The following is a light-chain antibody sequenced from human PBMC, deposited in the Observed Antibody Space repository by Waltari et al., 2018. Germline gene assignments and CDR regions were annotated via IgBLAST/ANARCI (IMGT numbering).Light chain of an antibody. J-gene: IGLJ2*01. CDR1: SSDVGGYNY. V-gene: IGLV2-8*01. CDR2: EVS. Sequence: QSALTQPPSASGSPGQSVTISCTGTSSDVGGYNYVSWYQQSPGKAPKLMIYEVSKRPSGVPDRFSGSKSGHTASLAVSGLQAEDEADYYCSSYAGSNNVVFGGGTKLTVL. CDR3: SSYAGSNNVV.